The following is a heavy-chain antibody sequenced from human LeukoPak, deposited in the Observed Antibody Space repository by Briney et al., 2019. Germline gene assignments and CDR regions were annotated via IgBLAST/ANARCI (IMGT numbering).Heavy chain of an antibody. J-gene: IGHJ4*02. V-gene: IGHV4-34*01. CDR3: ARLAFVAVAGR. Sequence: SETLSLTCAVYGGSFSGYYWSWIRQPPGKGLEWIGEINHSGSTNYNPSLKSRVTISVDTSKNQFSLKLSSVTAADTAVYYCARLAFVAVAGRWGQGTLVTVSS. D-gene: IGHD6-19*01. CDR2: INHSGST. CDR1: GGSFSGYY.